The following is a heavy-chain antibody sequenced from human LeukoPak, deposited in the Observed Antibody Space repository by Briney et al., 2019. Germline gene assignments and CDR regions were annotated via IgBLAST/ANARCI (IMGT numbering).Heavy chain of an antibody. Sequence: GGSLRLSCAASGFTFSSYAMHWVRQAPGKGLEWVAVISYDGSNKYYADSVKGRFTISRDNSKNTLYLQMNSLRAEDTAVYYCARGTREPVLRYFDVPFDYWGQGTLVTVSS. CDR2: ISYDGSNK. CDR1: GFTFSSYA. CDR3: ARGTREPVLRYFDVPFDY. V-gene: IGHV3-30-3*01. J-gene: IGHJ4*02. D-gene: IGHD3-9*01.